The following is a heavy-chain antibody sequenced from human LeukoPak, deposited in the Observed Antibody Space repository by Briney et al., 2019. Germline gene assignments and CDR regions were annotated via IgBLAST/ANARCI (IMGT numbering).Heavy chain of an antibody. V-gene: IGHV3-7*01. J-gene: IGHJ4*02. CDR2: IKQDGSVK. Sequence: GGSLRLSCAASGFTFSTYWITWVRQAPGKGLEWVANIKQDGSVKYYVGAVKGRFTISRDNADNSLYLQMNSLRADDTAVYYCATTSDAPGNYWGQGTLVTVSS. CDR1: GFTFSTYW. CDR3: ATTSDAPGNY.